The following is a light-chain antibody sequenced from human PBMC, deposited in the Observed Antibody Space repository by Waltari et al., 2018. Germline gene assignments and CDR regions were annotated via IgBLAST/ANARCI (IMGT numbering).Light chain of an antibody. CDR2: EAS. CDR3: QNHERLPAT. Sequence: TLALAAGERATLSCRASQNIGRYLVWYQQKPGQAPRLLIYEASRRATGIPDRFSGSGSGTDFSLSISRLEPEDFAVYYCQNHERLPATFGQGP. J-gene: IGKJ1*01. V-gene: IGKV3D-20*02. CDR1: QNIGRY.